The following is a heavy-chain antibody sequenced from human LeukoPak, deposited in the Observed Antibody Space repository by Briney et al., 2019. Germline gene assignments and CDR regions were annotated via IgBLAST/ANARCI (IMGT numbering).Heavy chain of an antibody. Sequence: GGSLRLSCAASGFTFSSYALSWVRQAPGKGLEWVSAISGSGGSTYYADSVKGRFTISRDNSKNTLYLQMNSLRAEDTAVYYCAKDRAPYCSGGSCYLWYFDLWGRGTLVTVSS. CDR3: AKDRAPYCSGGSCYLWYFDL. D-gene: IGHD2-15*01. CDR2: ISGSGGST. CDR1: GFTFSSYA. V-gene: IGHV3-23*01. J-gene: IGHJ2*01.